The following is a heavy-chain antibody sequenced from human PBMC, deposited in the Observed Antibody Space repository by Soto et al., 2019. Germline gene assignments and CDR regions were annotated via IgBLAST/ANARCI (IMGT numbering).Heavy chain of an antibody. CDR1: GYTFTSYA. Sequence: QVPLVQSGAEEKKPGASVKVSCKASGYTFTSYAMHLVRQAPGQRLEWMGWINAGNGNTKYSQKFQGRVTITRDTSASTAYMELSSLRSEDTAVYYCARGTVVTHFDYWGQGTLVTVSS. CDR2: INAGNGNT. D-gene: IGHD2-15*01. V-gene: IGHV1-3*05. J-gene: IGHJ4*02. CDR3: ARGTVVTHFDY.